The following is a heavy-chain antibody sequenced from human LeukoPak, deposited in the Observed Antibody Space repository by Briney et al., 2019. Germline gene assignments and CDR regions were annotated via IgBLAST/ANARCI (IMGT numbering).Heavy chain of an antibody. V-gene: IGHV1-18*01. CDR2: ISTYSTNT. CDR1: GYTFTSYG. J-gene: IGHJ4*02. CDR3: ARARQQWLVPLDY. Sequence: ASVQVSCKASGYTFTSYGISWVRQAPGQGLEWMGWISTYSTNTNYAQKLQGRVTMTTDTSTGTAYMEMKSLRSDDSAVYYCARARQQWLVPLDYWGQGTLVTVSS. D-gene: IGHD6-19*01.